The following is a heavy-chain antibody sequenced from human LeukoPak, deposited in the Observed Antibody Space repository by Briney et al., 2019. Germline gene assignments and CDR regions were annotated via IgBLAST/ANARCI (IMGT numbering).Heavy chain of an antibody. Sequence: SETLSLTCTVSGVSISSYYGMWIPQPGGRGLEWIGRIYTCGSTNYHASLKGRVTMAVATSKNQRPLKLSSVTAADTALYYRARDRYYYGARGTYMDVWGKGTTVTFSS. CDR1: GVSISSYY. CDR3: ARDRYYYGARGTYMDV. CDR2: IYTCGST. D-gene: IGHD3-10*01. J-gene: IGHJ6*03. V-gene: IGHV4-4*07.